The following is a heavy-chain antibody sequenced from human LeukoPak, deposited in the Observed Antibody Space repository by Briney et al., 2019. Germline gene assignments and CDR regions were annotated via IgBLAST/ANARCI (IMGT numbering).Heavy chain of an antibody. CDR3: ARGSRTVPFDY. CDR2: IYYSGST. CDR1: GGFISSYY. D-gene: IGHD4-17*01. J-gene: IGHJ4*02. V-gene: IGHV4-59*01. Sequence: PSETLSLTCTVYGGFISSYYWSWSRQPPGKGLEWIGYIYYSGSTNYNPSLKSRVTISVDTSKNQFSLKLSSVTAADTAVYYCARGSRTVPFDYWGQGTLVTVSS.